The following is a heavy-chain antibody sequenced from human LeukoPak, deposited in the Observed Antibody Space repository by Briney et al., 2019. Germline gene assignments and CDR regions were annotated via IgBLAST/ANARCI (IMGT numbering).Heavy chain of an antibody. D-gene: IGHD6-6*01. Sequence: PSETLSLTGTVSGGSISSGSYYWSWIRQPAGKGLEWIGRIYTSGSTNYNPSLKSRVTISVDTSKNQFSLKLSSVTAADTAVYYCASQVPYSSSFDYWGQGTLVTVSS. CDR2: IYTSGST. V-gene: IGHV4-61*02. J-gene: IGHJ4*02. CDR1: GGSISSGSYY. CDR3: ASQVPYSSSFDY.